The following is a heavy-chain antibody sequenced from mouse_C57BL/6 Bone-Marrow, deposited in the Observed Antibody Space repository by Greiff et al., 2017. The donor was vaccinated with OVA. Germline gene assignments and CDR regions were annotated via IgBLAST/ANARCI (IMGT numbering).Heavy chain of an antibody. CDR3: ARASYDGYSYYYAMDY. V-gene: IGHV3-3*01. CDR2: TFYSGIT. D-gene: IGHD2-3*01. CDR1: GFSINSDCY. Sequence: EVQGVESGPSLVRPSQTLSLTCTVTGFSINSDCYWIWIRQFPGNKLEYIGYTFYSGITYYNPSLESRTYITRDTSKNQFSLKLSSVTTEDTATYYCARASYDGYSYYYAMDYWGQGTSVTVSS. J-gene: IGHJ4*01.